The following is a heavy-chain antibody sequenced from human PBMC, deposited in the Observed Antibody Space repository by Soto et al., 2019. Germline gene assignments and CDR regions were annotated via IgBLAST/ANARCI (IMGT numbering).Heavy chain of an antibody. CDR2: INGDGSTT. CDR1: GFTFSSYW. Sequence: EVQLVESGGGLVQPGGSLRLSGAASGFTFSSYWMYWFRQAPGKGLVWVSRINGDGSTTNYADSVKGRFNISRDNAKKTLYLKMHSLRAEDTAVYYCVSPSTGGAAGATGGPWGQGTLVTVSS. D-gene: IGHD2-8*02. CDR3: VSPSTGGAAGATGGP. V-gene: IGHV3-74*01. J-gene: IGHJ5*02.